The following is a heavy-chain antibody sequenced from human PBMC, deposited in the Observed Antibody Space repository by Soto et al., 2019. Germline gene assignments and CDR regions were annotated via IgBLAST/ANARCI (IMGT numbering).Heavy chain of an antibody. CDR2: IIPIFGTA. Sequence: ASVKVSCKASGGTFSSYAISWVRQAPGQGLEWMGGIIPIFGTANYAQKFQGRVTITADESTSTAYMELSSLRSEDTAVYYCARDLGLYYDSSGSPHTGDYWGQGTLVTVSS. CDR3: ARDLGLYYDSSGSPHTGDY. J-gene: IGHJ4*02. CDR1: GGTFSSYA. V-gene: IGHV1-69*13. D-gene: IGHD3-22*01.